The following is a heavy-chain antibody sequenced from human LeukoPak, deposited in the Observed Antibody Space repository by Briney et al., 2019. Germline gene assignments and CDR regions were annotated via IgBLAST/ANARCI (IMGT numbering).Heavy chain of an antibody. V-gene: IGHV4-59*11. J-gene: IGHJ4*02. CDR1: GGSISSHY. D-gene: IGHD2-8*01. Sequence: SETLSLTCTASGGSISSHYWSWIRQPPGKGLEWIGYIYYSGSTNYNPSLKSRVTISVDTSKNQFSLKLSSVTAADTAVYYCARRAVYAISDYWGQGTLVTVSS. CDR3: ARRAVYAISDY. CDR2: IYYSGST.